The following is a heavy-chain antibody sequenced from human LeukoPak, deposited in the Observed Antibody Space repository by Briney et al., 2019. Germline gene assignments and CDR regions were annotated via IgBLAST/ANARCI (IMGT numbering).Heavy chain of an antibody. CDR1: GFTFSSYA. Sequence: QSGGSLRLSCAASGFTFSSYAMSWVRQAPGKGLAWVSTISGGSGSTCCADSVKGRFTISRDNSKNTLYLQMNSLRDEDTAVYYCAKHRFESGGYHSTDWGQGTLVTVSS. CDR2: ISGGSGST. CDR3: AKHRFESGGYHSTD. J-gene: IGHJ4*02. V-gene: IGHV3-23*01. D-gene: IGHD3-22*01.